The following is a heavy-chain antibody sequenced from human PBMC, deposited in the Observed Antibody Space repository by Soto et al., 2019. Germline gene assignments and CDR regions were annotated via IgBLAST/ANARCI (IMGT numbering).Heavy chain of an antibody. CDR1: GGSISSGDYY. D-gene: IGHD2-15*01. Sequence: SETLSRTCTVSGGSISSGDYYWSWIRQPPGKGLEWIGYIYYSGSTYYNPSLKSRVTISVDTSKNQFSLKLSSVTAADTAVYYCARHTPAISISDHWGQGTLVTVSS. V-gene: IGHV4-30-4*01. CDR3: ARHTPAISISDH. CDR2: IYYSGST. J-gene: IGHJ4*02.